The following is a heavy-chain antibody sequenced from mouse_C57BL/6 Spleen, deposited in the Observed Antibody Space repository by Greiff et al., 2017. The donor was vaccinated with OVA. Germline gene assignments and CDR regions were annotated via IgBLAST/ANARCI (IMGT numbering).Heavy chain of an antibody. CDR3: AREDGYPLFAY. CDR1: GFTFSDYG. Sequence: EVQLVESGGGLVKPGGSLKLSCAASGFTFSDYGMHWVRQAPEKGLEWVAYISSGSSTIYYADTVKGRFTISRDNAKNTLFLQMTSLRSEDTAMYYCAREDGYPLFAYWGQGTLVTVSA. D-gene: IGHD2-3*01. CDR2: ISSGSSTI. J-gene: IGHJ3*01. V-gene: IGHV5-17*01.